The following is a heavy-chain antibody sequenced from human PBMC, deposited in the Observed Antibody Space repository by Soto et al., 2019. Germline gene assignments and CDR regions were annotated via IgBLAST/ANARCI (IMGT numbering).Heavy chain of an antibody. V-gene: IGHV4-34*01. Sequence: SETLSLTCAVYGGSFSGYDCSWIRQPPGKGLEWIGEINHSGITNYNPSLKSRVTISVDTSKNQFSLKLSSVTAADTAVYYCARDGRFLEWLSYDYSGQGTLVTVCS. CDR3: ARDGRFLEWLSYDY. J-gene: IGHJ4*02. CDR1: GGSFSGYD. CDR2: INHSGIT. D-gene: IGHD3-3*01.